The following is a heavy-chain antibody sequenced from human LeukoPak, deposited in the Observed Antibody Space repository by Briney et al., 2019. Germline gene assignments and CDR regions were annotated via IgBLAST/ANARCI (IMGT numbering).Heavy chain of an antibody. CDR2: IKQDGSEE. CDR1: GFTFSSYW. CDR3: ARRYSSKGHWYFDL. V-gene: IGHV3-7*01. D-gene: IGHD6-13*01. J-gene: IGHJ2*01. Sequence: GGSLRLSCAASGFTFSSYWMSWVRQAPGKGLEWVANIKQDGSEEYYVDSVKGRFTISRDNAKNSLYLQMNSLRAEDTAVYYCARRYSSKGHWYFDLWGRGTLVTVSS.